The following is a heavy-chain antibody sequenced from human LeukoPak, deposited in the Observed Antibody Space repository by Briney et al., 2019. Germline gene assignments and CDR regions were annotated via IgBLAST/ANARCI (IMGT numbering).Heavy chain of an antibody. CDR3: ARHSGSGWQALGY. J-gene: IGHJ4*02. CDR1: GYTFSNYG. CDR2: TSYNGNT. D-gene: IGHD6-19*01. V-gene: IGHV1-18*04. Sequence: GASVKVSCKASGYTFSNYGISWVRQAHGLGLEWMGWTSYNGNTNYAQKFQDRGTMTTDTSTTTAYMELRSLESDDTAVYYCARHSGSGWQALGYWGQGTLVTVSS.